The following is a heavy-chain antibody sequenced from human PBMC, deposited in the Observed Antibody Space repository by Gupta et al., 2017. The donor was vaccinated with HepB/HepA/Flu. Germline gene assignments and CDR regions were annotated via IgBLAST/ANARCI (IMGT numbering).Heavy chain of an antibody. Sequence: QVQLVQSGAEVKKPGASVKVSCKASGYTFTSHYMHWVRQAAGQGLEWMGIINPSGGSTSYEQKFQGRVTMTRDTSTSTVYMELSSLRSEDTAVYYCARDLYWGTAMVYYYYGMDVWGQGTTVTVSS. CDR1: GYTFTSHY. CDR2: INPSGGST. V-gene: IGHV1-46*01. J-gene: IGHJ6*02. D-gene: IGHD5-18*01. CDR3: ARDLYWGTAMVYYYYGMDV.